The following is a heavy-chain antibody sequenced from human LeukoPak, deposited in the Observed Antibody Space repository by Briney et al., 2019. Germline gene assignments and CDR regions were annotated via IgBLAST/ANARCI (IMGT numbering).Heavy chain of an antibody. CDR3: ARSGSNWSCDN. CDR2: FNPDAGAG. D-gene: IGHD6-13*01. J-gene: IGHJ4*02. Sequence: ASVKVSCKASGYTSSHYGLQWVRQAPGQTLEWMGWFNPDAGAGRYSPKFQGRVTMTSDASAATFYMELTSLTSEDTAVYYCARSGSNWSCDNWGQGTLVTVSS. CDR1: GYTSSHYG. V-gene: IGHV1-3*01.